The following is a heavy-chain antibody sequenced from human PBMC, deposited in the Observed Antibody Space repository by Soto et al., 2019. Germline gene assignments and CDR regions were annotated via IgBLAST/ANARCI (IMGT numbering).Heavy chain of an antibody. V-gene: IGHV3-11*06. CDR3: VRSGDNYNLLDY. D-gene: IGHD1-1*01. CDR1: GFAFSDHY. CDR2: SSNSGSFT. J-gene: IGHJ4*02. Sequence: GGSLRLSCAASGFAFSDHYMSWIRQAPGKGLEWIGYSSNSGSFTRYADSVKGRFSISRDNAKNSLYLQINSLRGDDTAIYYCVRSGDNYNLLDYWGQGTPVTVSS.